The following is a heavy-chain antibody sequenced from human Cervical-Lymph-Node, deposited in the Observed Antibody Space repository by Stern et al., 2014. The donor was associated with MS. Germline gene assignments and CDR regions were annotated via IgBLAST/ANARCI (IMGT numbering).Heavy chain of an antibody. Sequence: QVQLVQSGGEVQKPGASMKVSCTASGNISTKYGIGWVRQAPGQGLAWMGWISVHNDQTKYAQNFQGRVTMTTDTSWNTVYMELRSLRSDGTTVYYCAIFVATGGSGSFDYWGQGTLVTVSS. CDR1: GNISTKYG. J-gene: IGHJ4*02. CDR3: AIFVATGGSGSFDY. D-gene: IGHD3-10*01. CDR2: ISVHNDQT. V-gene: IGHV1-18*01.